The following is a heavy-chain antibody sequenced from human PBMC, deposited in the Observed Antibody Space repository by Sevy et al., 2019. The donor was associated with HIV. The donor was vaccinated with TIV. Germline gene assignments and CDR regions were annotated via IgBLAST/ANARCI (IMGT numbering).Heavy chain of an antibody. J-gene: IGHJ5*02. D-gene: IGHD6-6*01. CDR1: GSTFTSYY. CDR2: INPSGGST. V-gene: IGHV1-46*03. CDR3: AREGSSATKNNWFDP. Sequence: ASVKVSCKASGSTFTSYYMHWVRQAPGQGLEWMGIINPSGGSTSYAQKFQGRVTMTRDTSTSTVYMELSSLRSEDTAVYYCAREGSSATKNNWFDPWGQGTLVTVSS.